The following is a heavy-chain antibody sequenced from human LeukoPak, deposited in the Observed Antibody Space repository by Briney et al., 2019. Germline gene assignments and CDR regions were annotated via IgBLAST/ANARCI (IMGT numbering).Heavy chain of an antibody. CDR1: GFTFDDYG. J-gene: IGHJ4*02. D-gene: IGHD6-13*01. CDR3: ARDRRYSSSWYTCFDY. V-gene: IGHV3-20*01. Sequence: PGGSQRLSCAASGFTFDDYGMSWVRQAPGKGLEWVSGINWNGGSTGYADSVKGRFTIPRDNAKNSLYLQMNSLRAEDTALYHCARDRRYSSSWYTCFDYWGQGTLVTVSS. CDR2: INWNGGST.